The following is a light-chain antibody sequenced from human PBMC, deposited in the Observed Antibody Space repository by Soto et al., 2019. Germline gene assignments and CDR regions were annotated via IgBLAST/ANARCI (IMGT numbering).Light chain of an antibody. J-gene: IGKJ2*01. Sequence: DIVMTQTPLSLPVTPGVPASISCRSSQSLLDSDDGNTYLDWYLQKPGQSPQLLIYTISYRASGVPDSFSVSGSGTDFTLKISRVEAEDVGVYYCMQRIEFPSYTFGQGTKLEIK. CDR3: MQRIEFPSYT. CDR2: TIS. CDR1: QSLLDSDDGNTY. V-gene: IGKV2-40*01.